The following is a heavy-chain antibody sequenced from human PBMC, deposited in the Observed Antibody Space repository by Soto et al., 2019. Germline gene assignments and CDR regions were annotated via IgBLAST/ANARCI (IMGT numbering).Heavy chain of an antibody. CDR1: GYTLTELS. CDR2: FYPEDGET. D-gene: IGHD6-19*01. Sequence: ASVKVSCKVSGYTLTELSMHWVRQAPGKGLEWMGGFYPEDGETIYAQKFQGRVTMTEDTSTDTAYMELSSLRFEDTDTDFYETELSSGWYVYPPSLDDWGQGTLVTVSS. V-gene: IGHV1-24*01. J-gene: IGHJ4*02. CDR3: ETELSSGWYVYPPSLDD.